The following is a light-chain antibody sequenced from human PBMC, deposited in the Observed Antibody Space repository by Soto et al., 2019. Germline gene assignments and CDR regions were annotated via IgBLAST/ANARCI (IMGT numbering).Light chain of an antibody. CDR1: MRDVGAYNL. CDR3: SSYTSKSSLI. J-gene: IGLJ2*01. Sequence: QSALTQPASVSGSPGQSITISCAGTMRDVGAYNLVSWYQQHPGRAPQLIIYEGRNRPSGISFRFSGSKSGNTASLTISGLQAEDEADYYCSSYTSKSSLIFGGGTKLTVL. V-gene: IGLV2-14*01. CDR2: EGR.